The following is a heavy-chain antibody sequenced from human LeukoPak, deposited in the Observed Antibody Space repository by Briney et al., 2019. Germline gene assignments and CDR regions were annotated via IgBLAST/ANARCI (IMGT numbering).Heavy chain of an antibody. V-gene: IGHV3-23*01. CDR3: ARVPYYYDSSGPDWYFDY. J-gene: IGHJ4*02. CDR2: ISGSGGST. CDR1: GFTFSSYA. D-gene: IGHD3-22*01. Sequence: SGGSLRLSCAASGFTFSSYAMSWVRQAPGKGLEWVSAISGSGGSTYYADSVKGRFTISRDNSKNTLYLQMNSLRAEDTAVYYCARVPYYYDSSGPDWYFDYWGQGTLVTVSS.